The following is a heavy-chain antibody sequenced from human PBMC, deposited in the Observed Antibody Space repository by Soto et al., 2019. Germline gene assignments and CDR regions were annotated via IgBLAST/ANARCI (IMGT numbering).Heavy chain of an antibody. CDR2: IYYSGST. V-gene: IGHV4-61*01. D-gene: IGHD2-15*01. Sequence: PSETLSLTCTVSGGSVSSGSYYWSWIRQPPGKGLEWIGYIYYSGSTNYNPSLKSRVTISVDTSKNQFSLKLSPVTAADTAVYYCSRYNLYCSGGSCYSYWFDPWGQGTLVTVSS. J-gene: IGHJ5*02. CDR3: SRYNLYCSGGSCYSYWFDP. CDR1: GGSVSSGSYY.